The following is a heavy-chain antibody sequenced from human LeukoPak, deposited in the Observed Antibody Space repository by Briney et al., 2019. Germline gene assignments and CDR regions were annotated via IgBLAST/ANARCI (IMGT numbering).Heavy chain of an antibody. Sequence: GASVKVSCKASGYTFPSYYLHWLRQPPCQGLERMGIINHSGGSTSYAQKFQGRVTMTRDTSTSTVYMELSSLRSRDRPVYYCAGGGGGEEWLLTYYFDYWGQGTLVTVSS. J-gene: IGHJ4*02. D-gene: IGHD3-3*01. CDR1: GYTFPSYY. CDR2: INHSGGST. V-gene: IGHV1-46*01. CDR3: AGGGGGEEWLLTYYFDY.